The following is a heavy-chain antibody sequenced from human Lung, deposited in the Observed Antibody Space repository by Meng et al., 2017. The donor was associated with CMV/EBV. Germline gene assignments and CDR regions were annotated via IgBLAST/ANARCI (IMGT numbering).Heavy chain of an antibody. V-gene: IGHV4-61*01. CDR2: VYYSGST. CDR3: ARVPQNIAAAGISAFDI. CDR1: GGSVSSGSFY. Sequence: SETLSLXCTVSGGSVSSGSFYWSWIRQPPGEGLEWIGFVYYSGSTNYNPALKSRVTMSIDTSKNQFSLKLSSVTAADTAMYYCARVPQNIAAAGISAFDIWGQGXIVTVSS. D-gene: IGHD6-13*01. J-gene: IGHJ3*02.